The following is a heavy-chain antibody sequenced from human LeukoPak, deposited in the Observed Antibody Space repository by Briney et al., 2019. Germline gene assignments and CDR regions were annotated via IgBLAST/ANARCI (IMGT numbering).Heavy chain of an antibody. J-gene: IGHJ4*02. V-gene: IGHV1-18*01. CDR1: GYTFPSYG. Sequence: GASVKLSCKASGYTFPSYGITWVRQAPGQALECMGWISPYSGNTDYAQKFQGRVTMTTDTSTTTAYMELRSLRSDDTAVYYCARASGVSAAGSPYYFDYWGQGTLVTVSS. CDR2: ISPYSGNT. D-gene: IGHD6-13*01. CDR3: ARASGVSAAGSPYYFDY.